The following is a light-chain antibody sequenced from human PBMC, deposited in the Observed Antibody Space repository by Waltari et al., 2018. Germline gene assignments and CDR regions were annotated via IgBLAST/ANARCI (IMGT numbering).Light chain of an antibody. CDR3: SSYTTSSTYV. CDR1: SSDVGGYNF. J-gene: IGLJ1*01. CDR2: DVT. V-gene: IGLV2-14*03. Sequence: QSALTQPASVSGSPGQSITISCTGTSSDVGGYNFVSWYQQHPGKVPKLIIYDVTNRPSGVSNRFSGSKSGNTASLTISGLQAEYEADYYCSSYTTSSTYVFGTGTKVTVL.